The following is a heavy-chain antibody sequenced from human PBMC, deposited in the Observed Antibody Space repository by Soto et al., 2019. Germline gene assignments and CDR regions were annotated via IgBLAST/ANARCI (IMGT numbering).Heavy chain of an antibody. CDR3: AVSSSAMLFYYYYYMDV. J-gene: IGHJ6*03. CDR2: MNPNSGNT. Sequence: ASVKVSCKASGYTFTSYDINWVRQATGQGLEWMGWMNPNSGNTGYAQKFQGRVTMTRNTSISTAYMELSSLRSEDTAVYYCAVSSSAMLFYYYYYMDVWGKGTTVTVS. D-gene: IGHD6-6*01. V-gene: IGHV1-8*01. CDR1: GYTFTSYD.